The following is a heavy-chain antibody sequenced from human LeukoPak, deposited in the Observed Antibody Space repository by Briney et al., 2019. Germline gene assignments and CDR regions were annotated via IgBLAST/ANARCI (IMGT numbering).Heavy chain of an antibody. V-gene: IGHV3-48*03. CDR1: GFTFSSYE. CDR3: ARARTTVVGGLDY. CDR2: ISSSGSTI. Sequence: GGSLRLSCAASGFTFSSYEMNWVRQAPGKGLEWVSYISSSGSTIYYADSVKGRFTISRDNAKNSLYLQMNSLRAEDTAVYYCARARTTVVGGLDYWGQGTLVTVSS. D-gene: IGHD4-23*01. J-gene: IGHJ4*02.